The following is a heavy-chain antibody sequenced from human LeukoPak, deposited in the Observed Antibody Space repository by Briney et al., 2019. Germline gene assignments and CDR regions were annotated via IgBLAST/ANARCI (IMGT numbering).Heavy chain of an antibody. J-gene: IGHJ4*02. V-gene: IGHV1-69*13. CDR1: GGTFSSYA. D-gene: IGHD3-22*01. CDR3: AREGDYYDSSGYDY. CDR2: VIPIFGTA. Sequence: SVKVSCKASGGTFSSYAISRVRQAPGQGLEWMGGVIPIFGTANYAQKFQGRVTVTADESTSTAYMELSSLRSEDTAVYYCAREGDYYDSSGYDYWGQGTLVTVSS.